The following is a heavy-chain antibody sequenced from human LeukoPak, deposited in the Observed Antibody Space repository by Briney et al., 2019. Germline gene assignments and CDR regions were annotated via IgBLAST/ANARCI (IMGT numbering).Heavy chain of an antibody. CDR1: GFTFSGSA. J-gene: IGHJ4*02. Sequence: GGSLRLSCAASGFTFSGSAMHWVRQASGKGLEWVGRIRSKANSYATAYAASVKGRFTISRDDSKNTAYLQMNSLKTEDTAVYYCTRVDDFWSGYYNYWGQGTLVTVSS. D-gene: IGHD3-3*01. CDR2: IRSKANSYAT. CDR3: TRVDDFWSGYYNY. V-gene: IGHV3-73*01.